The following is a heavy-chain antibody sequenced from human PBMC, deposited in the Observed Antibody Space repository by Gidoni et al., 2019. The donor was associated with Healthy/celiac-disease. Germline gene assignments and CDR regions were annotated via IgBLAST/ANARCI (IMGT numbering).Heavy chain of an antibody. D-gene: IGHD2-15*01. CDR2: ISSNGGST. Sequence: EVQLVESGGGLVQPGGSLRLSCSASGFSFSSYAMHWVRQAPGKGLEYVSAISSNGGSTYYADSVKGRFTISRDNSKNTLYLQMSSLRAEDTAVYYCVKWGYCSGGSCYSGWFDPWGQGTLVTVSS. V-gene: IGHV3-64D*08. CDR3: VKWGYCSGGSCYSGWFDP. CDR1: GFSFSSYA. J-gene: IGHJ5*02.